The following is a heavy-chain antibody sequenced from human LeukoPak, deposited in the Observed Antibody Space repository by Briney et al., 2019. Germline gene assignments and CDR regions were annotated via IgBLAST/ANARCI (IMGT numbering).Heavy chain of an antibody. Sequence: GRSLRLSCAASGFTFSSYGMHWVRQAPGKGLEWVAVISYDGSNKYYADSVKGRFTISRDNSKNTLYLQMNSLRAEDTAVYYCARDRLDSSGYYFFDYWGQGTLVTVSS. V-gene: IGHV3-30*03. D-gene: IGHD3-22*01. CDR3: ARDRLDSSGYYFFDY. CDR1: GFTFSSYG. CDR2: ISYDGSNK. J-gene: IGHJ4*02.